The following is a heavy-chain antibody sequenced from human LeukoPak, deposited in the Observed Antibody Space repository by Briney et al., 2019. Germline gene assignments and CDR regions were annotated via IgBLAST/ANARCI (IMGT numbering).Heavy chain of an antibody. CDR2: IIPIIGTA. Sequence: SVKVSCKASGGTFSSYAISWVRQAPGQGLEWMGGIIPIIGTANYAQKFQGRVTITADESTSTAYMELSSLRSEDTAVYYCARGHIVGGAEGTLTGSPPGYWGQGTLVTVSS. V-gene: IGHV1-69*13. CDR1: GGTFSSYA. CDR3: ARGHIVGGAEGTLTGSPPGY. D-gene: IGHD3-9*01. J-gene: IGHJ4*02.